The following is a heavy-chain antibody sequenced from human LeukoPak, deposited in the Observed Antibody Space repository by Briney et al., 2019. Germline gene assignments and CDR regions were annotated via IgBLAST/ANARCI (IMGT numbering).Heavy chain of an antibody. V-gene: IGHV3-30*04. CDR2: LSYDGSNK. CDR1: GFTFSIYA. CDR3: ARDYVRGVFDY. J-gene: IGHJ4*02. Sequence: GGSLRLSCAASGFTFSIYALLWVRQAPGKGLEGVAVLSYDGSNKYYADSVKGRFTISRENSKNTLYLQMNSLRAEDTAVYYCARDYVRGVFDYWGQGTLVTVCS. D-gene: IGHD3-10*02.